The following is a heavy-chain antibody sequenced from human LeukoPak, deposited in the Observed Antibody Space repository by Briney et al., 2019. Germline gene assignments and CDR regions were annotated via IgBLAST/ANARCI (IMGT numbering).Heavy chain of an antibody. CDR2: ISSSSSYI. V-gene: IGHV3-21*01. D-gene: IGHD1-1*01. J-gene: IGHJ4*02. CDR3: ARYCTFRTCSGTKFDS. CDR1: GFTFSSYS. Sequence: GGSLRLSCAASGFTFSSYSMNWVRQAPGKGLEWVSSISSSSSYIYYADSVKGRFTISRDNAKNSLYLQMNSLRAEDSAVYYCARYCTFRTCSGTKFDSWGQGTLVTVSS.